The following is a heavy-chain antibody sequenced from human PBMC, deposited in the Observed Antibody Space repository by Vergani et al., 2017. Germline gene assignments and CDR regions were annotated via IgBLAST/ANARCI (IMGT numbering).Heavy chain of an antibody. CDR3: VKDNVPGYYDSSGYCDY. V-gene: IGHV3-30*18. D-gene: IGHD3-22*01. Sequence: QVQLVESGGGVVQPGRSLRLSCVASGFTFSSYGMHWVRQAPGKGLEWVAVISYDGSNKYYADSVKGRFTISRDNSKNTLYLQMNSLRVEDTAVYYCVKDNVPGYYDSSGYCDYWGQGTLVTVSS. J-gene: IGHJ4*02. CDR1: GFTFSSYG. CDR2: ISYDGSNK.